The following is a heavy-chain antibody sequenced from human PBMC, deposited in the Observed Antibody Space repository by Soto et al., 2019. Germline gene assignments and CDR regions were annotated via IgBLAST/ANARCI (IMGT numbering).Heavy chain of an antibody. V-gene: IGHV1-3*01. CDR2: LNAGDGNT. D-gene: IGHD1-1*01. CDR1: GYTFTTHA. Sequence: QAHLVQSGAAVKEPGASVKVSCRASGYTFTTHAIHWVRQAPGQRLEWLGWLNAGDGNTKYSQRFHGRITFTRDTSATTAYMELSSLTSEDTAVYYCATDTTTIFFNVFDIWGQGTMVAVSS. CDR3: ATDTTTIFFNVFDI. J-gene: IGHJ3*02.